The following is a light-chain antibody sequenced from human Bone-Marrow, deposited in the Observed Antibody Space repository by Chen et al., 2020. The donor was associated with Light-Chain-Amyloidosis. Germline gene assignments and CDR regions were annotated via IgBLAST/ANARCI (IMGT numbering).Light chain of an antibody. CDR2: EDD. J-gene: IGLJ3*02. CDR1: SGSIATNY. Sequence: NFMLTQPHTVSESPGKTVIISCTRSSGSIATNYVQWYQQRPGSSPTTVIYEDDQRPSGVPDRFSGYIDRSSNSASLTISGLKTEDEADYYCQSYQGSSQGVFGGGTKLTVL. CDR3: QSYQGSSQGV. V-gene: IGLV6-57*01.